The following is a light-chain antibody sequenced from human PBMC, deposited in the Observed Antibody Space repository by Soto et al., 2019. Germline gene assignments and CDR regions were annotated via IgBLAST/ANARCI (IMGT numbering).Light chain of an antibody. CDR3: QQYYNTKYT. Sequence: DIVMTQSPDSLAVSLGERATINCKSSQSVLHSSNNKNYLAWYQQKPGQPPKLLIYWASIRESGVPDRFSGSGSGTGFTLTISSLQAEDVAVYYCQQYYNTKYTFGQGTKLEIK. CDR2: WAS. J-gene: IGKJ2*01. CDR1: QSVLHSSNNKNY. V-gene: IGKV4-1*01.